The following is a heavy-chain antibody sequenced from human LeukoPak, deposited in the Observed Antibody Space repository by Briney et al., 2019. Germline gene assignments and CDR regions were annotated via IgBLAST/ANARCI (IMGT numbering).Heavy chain of an antibody. V-gene: IGHV4-59*11. D-gene: IGHD3-3*01. Sequence: SETLSLTCTVSGDSISSHYWSWIRQPPGKGLEWIGYIYYSGSTNYNPSLKSRVTISVDTSKNQFSLKLSSVTAADTAVYYCARAYPSYDFWSGYIYYMDVWGKGTTVTVSS. J-gene: IGHJ6*03. CDR3: ARAYPSYDFWSGYIYYMDV. CDR2: IYYSGST. CDR1: GDSISSHY.